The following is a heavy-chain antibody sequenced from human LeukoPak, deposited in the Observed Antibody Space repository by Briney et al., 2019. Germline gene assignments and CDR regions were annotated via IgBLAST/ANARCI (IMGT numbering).Heavy chain of an antibody. Sequence: PSETLSLTCTVSGDSISGFYWSWIRQPAGKGLQWIGRIFTSGSTNYNPSLKSRVTMSVDRSTNEFSLTVRSVTAADTALYYCARGLPSYGDYVDYYFYMDVWGKGTTVTVSS. D-gene: IGHD4-17*01. J-gene: IGHJ6*03. CDR2: IFTSGST. V-gene: IGHV4-4*07. CDR1: GDSISGFY. CDR3: ARGLPSYGDYVDYYFYMDV.